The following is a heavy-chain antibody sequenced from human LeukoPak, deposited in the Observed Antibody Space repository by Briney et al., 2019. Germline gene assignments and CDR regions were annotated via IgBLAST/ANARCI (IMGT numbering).Heavy chain of an antibody. CDR1: GFTFSSYG. V-gene: IGHV3-30*18. D-gene: IGHD6-19*01. Sequence: GGSLRLSCAASGFTFSSYGMHWVRQAPGKGLEWVAVISYDGSNKYYADSVKGRFTISRDNSKNTLYLQMNSLRAEDTAVYYCAKAGYSSGWYGGYFDCWGQGTLVTVSS. CDR2: ISYDGSNK. CDR3: AKAGYSSGWYGGYFDC. J-gene: IGHJ4*02.